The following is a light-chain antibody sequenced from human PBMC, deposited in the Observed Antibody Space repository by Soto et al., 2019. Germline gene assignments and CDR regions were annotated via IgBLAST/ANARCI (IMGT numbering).Light chain of an antibody. CDR3: QLYGSSRT. CDR1: QSVSSGN. CDR2: HAS. V-gene: IGKV3-20*01. J-gene: IGKJ1*01. Sequence: EIVLTQSPGTLSLSPGERATLSCRASQSVSSGNLAWYQQRRGQAPRLVIYHASNRATGVPDRFSGSGSGAAYTLKISRLEPEDLAIYDCQLYGSSRTFGQGTRVEIK.